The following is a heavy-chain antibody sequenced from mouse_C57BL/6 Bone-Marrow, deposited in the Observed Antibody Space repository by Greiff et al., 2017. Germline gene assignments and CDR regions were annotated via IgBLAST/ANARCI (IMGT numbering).Heavy chain of an antibody. V-gene: IGHV2-3*01. J-gene: IGHJ1*03. D-gene: IGHD2-3*01. Sequence: LISRLSISKDNSKSQVFLKLNSLQTDDTATYYCAKSPDGYYGDFDVWGTGTTVTVSS. CDR3: AKSPDGYYGDFDV.